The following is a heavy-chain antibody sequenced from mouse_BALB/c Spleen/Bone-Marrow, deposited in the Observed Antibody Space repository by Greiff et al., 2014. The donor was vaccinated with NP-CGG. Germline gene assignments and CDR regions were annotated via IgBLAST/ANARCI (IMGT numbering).Heavy chain of an antibody. D-gene: IGHD3-1*01. CDR3: ARGGSSGIYYYAMDY. CDR1: GYTFSDYA. CDR2: LSPYYVDG. Sequence: VKLVESGAELVRPGVSVKISCKGSGYTFSDYAMHWVKQSHAKSLEWIGVLSPYYVDGGYNQKFKGKATMTIDTSSSTVYMELVRLTSEDSAIYYCARGGSSGIYYYAMDYWGQGTSVTVSS. J-gene: IGHJ4*01. V-gene: IGHV1S137*01.